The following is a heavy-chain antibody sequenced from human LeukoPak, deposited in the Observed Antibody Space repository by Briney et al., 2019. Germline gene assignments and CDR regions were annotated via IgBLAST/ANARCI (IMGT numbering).Heavy chain of an antibody. Sequence: GGSLRLSCTASGFTFNNYAVHWVRQAPGRGLEWVAIVSYDGTKSHYADSVQGRFTISRDSSHNTLYLQMSNLRTDDTALYYCARVRHGSVRGGFDVWGQGTLVTVSS. V-gene: IGHV3-30-3*01. CDR2: VSYDGTKS. J-gene: IGHJ3*01. D-gene: IGHD3-10*01. CDR1: GFTFNNYA. CDR3: ARVRHGSVRGGFDV.